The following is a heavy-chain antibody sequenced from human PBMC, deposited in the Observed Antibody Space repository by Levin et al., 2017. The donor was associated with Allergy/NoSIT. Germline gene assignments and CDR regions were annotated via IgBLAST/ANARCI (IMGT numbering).Heavy chain of an antibody. V-gene: IGHV4-39*01. CDR2: IYYSGST. D-gene: IGHD6-19*01. CDR1: GGSISSSSYY. J-gene: IGHJ3*02. Sequence: SETLSLTCTVSGGSISSSSYYWGWIRQPPGTGLEWIGSIYYSGSTYYNPSLKSRVTISVDTSKNQFSLKLSSVTAADTAVYYCARHDGQQWLVYDAFDIWGQGTMVTVSS. CDR3: ARHDGQQWLVYDAFDI.